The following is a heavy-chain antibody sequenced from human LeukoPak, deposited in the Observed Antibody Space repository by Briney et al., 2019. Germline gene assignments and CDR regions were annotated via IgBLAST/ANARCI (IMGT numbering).Heavy chain of an antibody. V-gene: IGHV3-23*01. D-gene: IGHD4-17*01. CDR2: IRGSGGTT. Sequence: GGSLRLSCVGSRFTFTTYAMTWVGQAPGKGLEWVSSIRGSGGTTLYADSVKGRFTISRDNSKNTLFLQMNSLRAEDTAVYYCATDPNGDYFGAFDNWGQGTMVTVSS. CDR3: ATDPNGDYFGAFDN. CDR1: RFTFTTYA. J-gene: IGHJ3*02.